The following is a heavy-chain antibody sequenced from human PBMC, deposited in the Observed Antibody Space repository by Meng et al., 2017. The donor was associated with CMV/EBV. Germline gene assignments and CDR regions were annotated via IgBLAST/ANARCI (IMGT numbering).Heavy chain of an antibody. D-gene: IGHD5/OR15-5a*01. J-gene: IGHJ4*02. CDR3: ARTLRTPDY. CDR2: IKQDGSEK. CDR1: GFTFSTFW. Sequence: GGSLRLSCAASGFTFSTFWMRWVRQVPGKGLEWVATIKQDGSEKYYVGSVKGRFTITRDNAKNSLYLQMNSLRAEDTAVYYCARTLRTPDYWGQGTLVTVSS. V-gene: IGHV3-7*01.